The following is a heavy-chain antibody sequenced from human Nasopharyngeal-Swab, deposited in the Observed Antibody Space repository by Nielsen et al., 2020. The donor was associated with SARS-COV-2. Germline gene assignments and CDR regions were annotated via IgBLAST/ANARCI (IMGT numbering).Heavy chain of an antibody. CDR2: INHSGST. J-gene: IGHJ4*02. D-gene: IGHD3-10*01. CDR3: AQYYGSGSIQY. Sequence: SETLSLTCAVSGGSISSGGYSWSWIRQPPGKGLEWIGEINHSGSTNYNPSLKSRVTISVDTSKNQFSLKLSSVTAADTAVYYCAQYYGSGSIQYWGRGTLVTVSS. CDR1: GGSISSGGYS. V-gene: IGHV4-34*01.